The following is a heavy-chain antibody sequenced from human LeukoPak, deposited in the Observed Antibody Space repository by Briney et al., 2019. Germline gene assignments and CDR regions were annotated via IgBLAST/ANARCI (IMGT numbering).Heavy chain of an antibody. CDR2: IYYSGST. CDR3: ARGLYNWNPFDY. CDR1: GGSISRYY. V-gene: IGHV4-59*01. J-gene: IGHJ4*02. D-gene: IGHD1-20*01. Sequence: PSETLSLTCTVSGGSISRYYWSWIRQPPGKGLEWIGYIYYSGSTNYNPSLKSRVTISVDTSKNQFSLKLSSVTAADTAVYYCARGLYNWNPFDYWGQGTLVTVSS.